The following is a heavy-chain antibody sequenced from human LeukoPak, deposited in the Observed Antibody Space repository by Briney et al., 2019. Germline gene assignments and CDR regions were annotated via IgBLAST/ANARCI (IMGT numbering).Heavy chain of an antibody. J-gene: IGHJ4*02. CDR2: IYSGGNI. CDR1: GVTVSSTY. CDR3: ASRHCSGGGCYFAGADPFDY. Sequence: GGSLRLSCAASGVTVSSTYMSWVRQAPGKGLEWVSVIYSGGNIYYIDSVKGRFTISRDTSKNTLYLQMNSLRAEDTAVYYCASRHCSGGGCYFAGADPFDYWGQGTLVTVSS. D-gene: IGHD2-15*01. V-gene: IGHV3-53*01.